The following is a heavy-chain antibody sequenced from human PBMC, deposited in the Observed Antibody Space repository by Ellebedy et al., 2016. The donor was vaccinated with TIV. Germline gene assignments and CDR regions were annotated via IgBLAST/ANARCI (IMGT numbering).Heavy chain of an antibody. CDR3: ARQSYYYDSSGYYYGY. CDR2: IDPSDSYT. J-gene: IGHJ4*02. CDR1: GYSFTSYW. D-gene: IGHD3-22*01. Sequence: ASVKVSCKGSGYSFTSYWISWVRQMPGKGLEWMGRIDPSDSYTNYSPSFQGHVTISADKSISTAYLQWSSLKASDTAMYYCARQSYYYDSSGYYYGYWGQGTLVTVSS. V-gene: IGHV5-10-1*01.